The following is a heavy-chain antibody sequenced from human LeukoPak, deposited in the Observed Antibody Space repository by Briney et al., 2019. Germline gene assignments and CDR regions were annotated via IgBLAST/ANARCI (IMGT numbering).Heavy chain of an antibody. CDR2: IYDSGST. J-gene: IGHJ4*02. D-gene: IGHD3-22*01. V-gene: IGHV4-39*07. Sequence: SETLSLTCTVSGGFMRSSTYYWAWIRQPPGKGLEWIGSIYDSGSTYYTPSLKSRVTMSVDTSKNQFSLKLTSVTAADTAVYYCAKGAMPYYDGSGYNYFDYWGQGTPVTVSS. CDR1: GGFMRSSTYY. CDR3: AKGAMPYYDGSGYNYFDY.